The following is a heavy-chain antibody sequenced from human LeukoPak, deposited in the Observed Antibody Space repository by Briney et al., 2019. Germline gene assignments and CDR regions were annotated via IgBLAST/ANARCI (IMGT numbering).Heavy chain of an antibody. J-gene: IGHJ4*02. V-gene: IGHV3-21*04. CDR3: AKDSAVGATTYYFDY. D-gene: IGHD1-26*01. CDR2: ISSSSSYI. Sequence: GGSLRLSCAASGFTFSSYSMNWVRQAPGKGLEWVSSISSSSSYIYYADSVKGRFTISRDNAKNSLYLQMNSLRAEDTAVYYCAKDSAVGATTYYFDYWGQGTLVTVSS. CDR1: GFTFSSYS.